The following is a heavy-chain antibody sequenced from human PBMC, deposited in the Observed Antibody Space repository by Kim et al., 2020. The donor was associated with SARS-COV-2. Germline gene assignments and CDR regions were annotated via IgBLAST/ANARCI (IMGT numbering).Heavy chain of an antibody. D-gene: IGHD3-10*01. CDR2: IRSKANSYAT. CDR1: GFTFSGSA. Sequence: PGGSLRLSCAASGFTFSGSAMHWVRQASGKGLEWVGRIRSKANSYATEYAASVKGRFTISRDDSKNTAYLQMNSLKTEDTAVYYCTRQGAYGLYGMDVWGQGTTVTVSS. CDR3: TRQGAYGLYGMDV. V-gene: IGHV3-73*01. J-gene: IGHJ6*02.